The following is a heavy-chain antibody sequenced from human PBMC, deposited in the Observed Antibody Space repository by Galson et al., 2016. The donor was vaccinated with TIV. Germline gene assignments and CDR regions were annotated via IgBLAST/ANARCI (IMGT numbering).Heavy chain of an antibody. J-gene: IGHJ6*02. V-gene: IGHV1-18*01. CDR3: VRGMGATTYYQYGMDV. CDR2: ISVYNGNT. D-gene: IGHD1-26*01. CDR1: GYIFNNFG. Sequence: SVKVSCKASGYIFNNFGVSWVRQAPGQGLEWMAWISVYNGNTNYAQSLQGRVTLTTDTSTSTAYMELRSLRSEDTAVYYCVRGMGATTYYQYGMDVWGQGTTVTVSS.